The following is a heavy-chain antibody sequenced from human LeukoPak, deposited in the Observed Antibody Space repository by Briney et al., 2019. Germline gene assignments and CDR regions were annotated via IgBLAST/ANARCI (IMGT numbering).Heavy chain of an antibody. V-gene: IGHV4-39*01. CDR3: ARRHYYDSSGYHYYFDY. CDR1: GGSISSSSYY. D-gene: IGHD3-22*01. Sequence: SETLSLTCTVSGGSISSSSYYWGWIRQPPGKGLEWIGNIDYSGSTYYNPSLKSRITISVDTSKNQFSMKATSVTAADPAVYYCARRHYYDSSGYHYYFDYWGQGTLVTVSS. J-gene: IGHJ4*02. CDR2: IDYSGST.